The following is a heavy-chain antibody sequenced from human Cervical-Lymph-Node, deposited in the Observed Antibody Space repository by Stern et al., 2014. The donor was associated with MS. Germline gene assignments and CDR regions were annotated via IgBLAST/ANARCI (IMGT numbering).Heavy chain of an antibody. V-gene: IGHV4-4*02. CDR2: IYHSGST. CDR3: ARDSGVLIAAAEGADNWFDP. CDR1: GGSISSSNW. J-gene: IGHJ5*02. D-gene: IGHD6-13*01. Sequence: QVQLVESGPGLVKPSGTLSLTCAVSGGSISSSNWWSWVRQPPGKGLEWIGEIYHSGSTNYNPSLKSRVTISVDKSKNHFSLKLSSVTAADTAVYYCARDSGVLIAAAEGADNWFDPWGQGTLVTVSS.